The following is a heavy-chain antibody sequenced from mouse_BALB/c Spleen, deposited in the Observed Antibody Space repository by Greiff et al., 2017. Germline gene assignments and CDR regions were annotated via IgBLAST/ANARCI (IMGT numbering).Heavy chain of an antibody. D-gene: IGHD1-1*01. CDR2: INPGSGGT. Sequence: QVQLQQSGAELVRPGTSVKVSCKASGYAFTNYLIEWVKQRPGQGLEWIGVINPGSGGTKYNEKFKGKATLTADKSSSTAYMQLSSLTSDDSAVYFCARTTTMDYWGQGTSVTVSS. J-gene: IGHJ4*01. CDR1: GYAFTNYL. V-gene: IGHV1-54*01. CDR3: ARTTTMDY.